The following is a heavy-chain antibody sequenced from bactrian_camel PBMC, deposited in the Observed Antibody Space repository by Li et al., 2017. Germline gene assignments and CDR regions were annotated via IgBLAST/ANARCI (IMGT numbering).Heavy chain of an antibody. J-gene: IGHJ6*01. CDR1: GDTIGRYY. CDR3: AASDVAPRCVARVVSLMQADFHY. D-gene: IGHD1*01. V-gene: IGHV3S55*01. Sequence: HVQLVESGGGSVLVGGSLRLSCVASGDTIGRYYMGWFRQAPGKEREVVATIGSDGRATYVGAEKDRFTISQDNTNDILYLQMNNLKPEDTGMYYCAASDVAPRCVARVVSLMQADFHYWGQGTQVTVS. CDR2: IGSDGRA.